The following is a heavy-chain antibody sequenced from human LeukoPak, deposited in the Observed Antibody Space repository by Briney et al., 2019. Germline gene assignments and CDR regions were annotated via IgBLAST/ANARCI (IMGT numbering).Heavy chain of an antibody. CDR1: GFIFDDYA. CDR2: IAWNSDII. CDR3: AKAFYYDNSGNHFDY. J-gene: IGHJ4*02. Sequence: GGSLRLFCAASGFIFDDYAMHWVRQVPGKGLEWVSGIAWNSDIIGYADSVKGRFTISRDNYKDSLYLQMTSLRAEDTAFYYCAKAFYYDNSGNHFDYWGQGTLVTVSS. V-gene: IGHV3-9*01. D-gene: IGHD3-22*01.